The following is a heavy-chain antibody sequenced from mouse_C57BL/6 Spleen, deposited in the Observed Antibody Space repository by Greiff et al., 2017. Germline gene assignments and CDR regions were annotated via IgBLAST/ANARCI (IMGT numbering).Heavy chain of an antibody. J-gene: IGHJ3*01. CDR2: GQGLAWIG. V-gene: IGHV1-87*01. D-gene: IGHD5-2*01. Sequence: QVQLQQSGPELARPWASVQISCQAFYTFSRRVHLAIRDPHFWMQWVKQRPGQGLAWIGAIYPGNGDTQYNQKFKGKATLTADKASSTAYMQLSSLTSEDSAVYYCAYRIPEKGGFAYWGQGTLVTVSA. CDR3: SEDSAVYYCAYRIPEKGGFAY. CDR1: YTFS.